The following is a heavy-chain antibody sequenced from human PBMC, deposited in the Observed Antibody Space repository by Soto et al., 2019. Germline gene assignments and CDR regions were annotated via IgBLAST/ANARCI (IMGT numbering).Heavy chain of an antibody. CDR3: ASGGQVY. J-gene: IGHJ1*01. CDR1: GFTFSDPY. CDR2: IRNKVHSYTT. Sequence: EVYLVESGGGLVQPGGSLRLSCAASGFTFSDPYMDWVRQAPGKGLEWVGRIRNKVHSYTTDYAASVKGRFTISRDDSKNSLYLQMNGLKTEDTAVYYCASGGQVYWGQGTLVTVSS. V-gene: IGHV3-72*01.